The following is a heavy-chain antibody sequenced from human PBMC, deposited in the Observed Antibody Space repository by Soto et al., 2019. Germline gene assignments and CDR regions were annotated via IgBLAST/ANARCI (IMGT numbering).Heavy chain of an antibody. CDR3: ARDLSRRWTGLANAFDI. D-gene: IGHD6-13*01. V-gene: IGHV1-3*01. Sequence: ASVRIYSKSSGYTYTSYSSHWLRQAKKKRLEWMGWINAGNGNTKYSQKFQGRVTITRDTFASTAYMELSSLRSEDTAVYYCARDLSRRWTGLANAFDIWGQGTMVTVSS. J-gene: IGHJ3*02. CDR2: INAGNGNT. CDR1: GYTYTSYS.